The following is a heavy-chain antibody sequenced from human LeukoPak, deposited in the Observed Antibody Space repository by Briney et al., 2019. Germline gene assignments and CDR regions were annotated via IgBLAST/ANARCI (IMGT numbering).Heavy chain of an antibody. CDR3: ASVSGVRGVIPFGYDFYY. D-gene: IGHD3-10*01. J-gene: IGHJ4*02. CDR2: IYYSGST. V-gene: IGHV4-59*01. Sequence: SETLSLTCTVSGGSISSYYWSWIRQPPGKGLEWIAYIYYSGSTNYNPSLERRVTISVAASKNQFSLKLSSVTAADTAVYYCASVSGVRGVIPFGYDFYYWGQGTLVTVAS. CDR1: GGSISSYY.